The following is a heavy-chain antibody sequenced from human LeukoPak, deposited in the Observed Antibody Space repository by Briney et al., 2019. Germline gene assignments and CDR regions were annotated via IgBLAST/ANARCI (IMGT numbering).Heavy chain of an antibody. J-gene: IGHJ4*02. V-gene: IGHV1-8*01. CDR1: GYTFTSYD. D-gene: IGHD2-2*02. CDR2: MNPNSGNT. CDR3: ARGWTGYCSSTSCYSGSFGFDY. Sequence: ASVKVSCKASGYTFTSYDINWVRRATGQGLEWMGWMNPNSGNTGYAQKFQGRVTMTRNTSISTAYMELSSLRSEDTAVYYCARGWTGYCSSTSCYSGSFGFDYWGQGTLVTVSS.